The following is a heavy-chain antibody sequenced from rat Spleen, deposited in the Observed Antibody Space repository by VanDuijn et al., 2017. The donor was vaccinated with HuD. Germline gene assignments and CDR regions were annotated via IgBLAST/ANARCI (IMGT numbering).Heavy chain of an antibody. V-gene: IGHV5S14*01. Sequence: EVQLVESGGGLVHPGRSLKLSCVTSGFTFNYYWMTWIRQTPTKGLEWVASISTDGGDTYYRDSLKGRFTISRDIAKNTQYLQMDSVRSEDTATYYCARHELITTVGAYFDCWGQGVMVTVSS. CDR3: ARHELITTVGAYFDC. CDR2: ISTDGGDT. J-gene: IGHJ2*01. CDR1: GFTFNYYW. D-gene: IGHD1-1*01.